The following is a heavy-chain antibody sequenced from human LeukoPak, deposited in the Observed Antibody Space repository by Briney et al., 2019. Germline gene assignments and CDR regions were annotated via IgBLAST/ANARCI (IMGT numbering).Heavy chain of an antibody. Sequence: QTGGSLRLSCAASGFTFSSYSMHWVRQAPGKGLEWVAVISYDGSNEYYADSVKGRFTISRDNSKNTLYLQMNSLRAEDTAVYYCARGRGRWELLYGVLDPWGQGTLVTVSS. CDR1: GFTFSSYS. CDR3: ARGRGRWELLYGVLDP. J-gene: IGHJ5*02. D-gene: IGHD1-26*01. V-gene: IGHV3-30*03. CDR2: ISYDGSNE.